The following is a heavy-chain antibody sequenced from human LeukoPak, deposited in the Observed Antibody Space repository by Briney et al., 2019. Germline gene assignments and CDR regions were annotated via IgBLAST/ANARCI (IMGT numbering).Heavy chain of an antibody. V-gene: IGHV1-2*02. J-gene: IGHJ3*02. CDR1: GYTFTGYY. CDR3: ARGLFTSTWGQGEQDAFDI. Sequence: ASVKVSCKASGYTFTGYYMHWVRQAPGQGLEWMGWINPNSGGTNYAQKFQGRVTMTRDTSISTAYMELSRLRSDDTAVYYCARGLFTSTWGQGEQDAFDIWGQGTMVTVSS. CDR2: INPNSGGT. D-gene: IGHD5-24*01.